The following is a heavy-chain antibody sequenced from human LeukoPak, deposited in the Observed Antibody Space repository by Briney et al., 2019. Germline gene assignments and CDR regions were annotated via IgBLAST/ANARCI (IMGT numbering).Heavy chain of an antibody. D-gene: IGHD3-22*01. CDR2: ISSSGSPT. CDR3: ARGGYYDSSGWDFDY. J-gene: IGHJ4*02. CDR1: GFTFSSYH. V-gene: IGHV3-48*02. Sequence: GGSLRLSCAASGFTFSSYHMNWVRQAPGKGLEWVSYISSSGSPTHYADSVKGRFTISRDNAKNSLYLQMTSLRDEDTAVYYCARGGYYDSSGWDFDYWGQGTLVTVSS.